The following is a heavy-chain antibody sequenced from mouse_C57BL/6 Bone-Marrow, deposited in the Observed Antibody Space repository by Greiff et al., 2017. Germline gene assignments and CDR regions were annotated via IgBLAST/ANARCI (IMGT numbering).Heavy chain of an antibody. V-gene: IGHV2-5*01. Sequence: QVQLQQSGPGLVQPSQSLSITCTVSGFSLTSYGVHWVRQSPGKGLEWLGVIWRGGSTDYNAAFMSRLSITKDNSKSQVFFKMNSLQADDTAIYYCAKNGDYDRACYWYFDVWGTGTTVTVSS. CDR2: IWRGGST. J-gene: IGHJ1*03. CDR3: AKNGDYDRACYWYFDV. CDR1: GFSLTSYG. D-gene: IGHD2-4*01.